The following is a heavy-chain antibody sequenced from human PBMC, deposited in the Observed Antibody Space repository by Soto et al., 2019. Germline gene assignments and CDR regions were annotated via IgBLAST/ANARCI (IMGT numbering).Heavy chain of an antibody. D-gene: IGHD2-2*01. CDR3: ARVGPDCNSVSRIRGRWFDP. Sequence: SETLSLTCAVSGYSITSGYYWGWIRQPPGKGLEWMGTIHHTGGTYYNPSLKSRVSMSIDTSKNQFSLRLSSVTAADTAVHYCARVGPDCNSVSRIRGRWFDPWGQGTLVTVS. CDR1: GYSITSGYY. V-gene: IGHV4-38-2*01. J-gene: IGHJ5*02. CDR2: IHHTGGT.